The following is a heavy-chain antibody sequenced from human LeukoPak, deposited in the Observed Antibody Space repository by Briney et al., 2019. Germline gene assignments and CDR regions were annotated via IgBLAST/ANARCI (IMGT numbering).Heavy chain of an antibody. J-gene: IGHJ4*02. Sequence: GGSLRLSCAASGFTLTYYAMHWVRQAPGKGLEWVAVTSYDGNKKYYADSVKGRFTISRDSSKNTLYLQMSSLRAEDTAVYYCARSSYDYGGIEGPFDYWGQGALVTVSS. V-gene: IGHV3-30*15. CDR3: ARSSYDYGGIEGPFDY. D-gene: IGHD4-23*01. CDR2: TSYDGNKK. CDR1: GFTLTYYA.